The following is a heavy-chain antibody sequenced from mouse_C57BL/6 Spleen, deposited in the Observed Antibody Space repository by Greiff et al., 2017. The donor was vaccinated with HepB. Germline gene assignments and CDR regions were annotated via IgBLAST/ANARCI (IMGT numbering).Heavy chain of an antibody. CDR3: TSPAYYSKEGFAY. CDR1: GYTFTDYE. J-gene: IGHJ3*01. V-gene: IGHV1-15*01. D-gene: IGHD2-5*01. CDR2: IDPETGGT. Sequence: VQLQQSGAELVRPGASVTLSCKASGYTFTDYEMHWVKQTPVHGLEWIGAIDPETGGTAYNQKFKGKAILTADKSSSTAYMELRSLTSEDSAVYYCTSPAYYSKEGFAYWGQGTLVTVSA.